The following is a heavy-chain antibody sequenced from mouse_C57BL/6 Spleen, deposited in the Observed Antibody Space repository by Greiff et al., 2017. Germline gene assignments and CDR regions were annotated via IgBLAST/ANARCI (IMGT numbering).Heavy chain of an antibody. CDR3: ARGQYSNPYYYAMDY. CDR2: INPNNGGT. D-gene: IGHD2-5*01. Sequence: EVQLQQSGPELVKPGASVKISCKASGYTFTDYYMNWVKQSHGKSLEWIGEINPNNGGTSYNQKFKGKATLTVDKSSTTAYMELRSLTSEDSAVYDCARGQYSNPYYYAMDYWGQGTSVTVSS. V-gene: IGHV1-26*01. J-gene: IGHJ4*01. CDR1: GYTFTDYY.